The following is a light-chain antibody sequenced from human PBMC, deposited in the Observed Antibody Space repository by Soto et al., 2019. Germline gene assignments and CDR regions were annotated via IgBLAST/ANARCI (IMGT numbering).Light chain of an antibody. V-gene: IGLV1-40*01. CDR3: QSYDSSLSAYV. CDR1: PSNIGAGYD. CDR2: GNS. J-gene: IGLJ1*01. Sequence: QSVLAQPPSVSGAPGQKVTTPCTGGPSNIGAGYDLHWYQQLPGTAPKLLLYGNSNRPSGVPDRFSGSKSGTSASLAIPGLQAEDEADYYCQSYDSSLSAYVFGTGTKVTVL.